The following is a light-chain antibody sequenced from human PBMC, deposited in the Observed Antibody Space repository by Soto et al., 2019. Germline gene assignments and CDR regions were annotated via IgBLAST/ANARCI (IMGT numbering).Light chain of an antibody. Sequence: QSVLTQPASVSGSPGQSITISCTGTSSDVGGYNYVSWYQQYPGKAPKLMIYDVSNRPSGVSNRFSGSKSGNTASLTISGLQAEDEADYYCSSYTSSSTQHEVFGGGTKLTVL. J-gene: IGLJ2*01. CDR1: SSDVGGYNY. CDR3: SSYTSSSTQHEV. V-gene: IGLV2-14*01. CDR2: DVS.